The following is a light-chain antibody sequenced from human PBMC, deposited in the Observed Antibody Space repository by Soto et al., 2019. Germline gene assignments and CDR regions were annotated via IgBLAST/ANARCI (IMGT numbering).Light chain of an antibody. V-gene: IGKV2-28*01. Sequence: DIVMTQTPPSLPVNPGEPASISCRSSQSLLHSNGYTSLHWYLQKPGQSPQLLIYTVSNHLSGVPDRFSGRGSVIDFTRKISWVEAEDVVVYYYIQATHGLTFGGGTKVDIK. CDR1: QSLLHSNGYTS. J-gene: IGKJ4*01. CDR2: TVS. CDR3: IQATHGLT.